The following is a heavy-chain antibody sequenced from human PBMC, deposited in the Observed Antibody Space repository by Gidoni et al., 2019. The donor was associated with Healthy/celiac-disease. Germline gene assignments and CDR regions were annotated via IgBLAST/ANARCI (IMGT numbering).Heavy chain of an antibody. CDR1: GYTFPGYY. J-gene: IGHJ6*03. Sequence: QVQLVPSGAEVKKPGASVKFSCQASGYTFPGYYMHWVRQAPGQGLEWMGWINPNSGGTNYAQKFQGRVTMTRDTSISTAYMELSRLRSDDTAVYYCARGVIISAPYYYMDVWGKGTTVTVSS. V-gene: IGHV1-2*02. CDR2: INPNSGGT. CDR3: ARGVIISAPYYYMDV. D-gene: IGHD3-10*01.